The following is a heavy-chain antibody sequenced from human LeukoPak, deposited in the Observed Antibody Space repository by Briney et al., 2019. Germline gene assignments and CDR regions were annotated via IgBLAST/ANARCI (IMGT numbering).Heavy chain of an antibody. V-gene: IGHV3-30*18. D-gene: IGHD3-22*01. CDR1: GLTFSSYG. CDR2: ISFDGSNK. CDR3: AKGYYYDSGGPEDY. J-gene: IGHJ4*02. Sequence: GGSLRLSCAASGLTFSSYGMHWGRQASGKGLEWVAVISFDGSNKYYADSVKGRFTISRDDSKNTLYLQMNNLRAEDTAVYYCAKGYYYDSGGPEDYWGQGTLVTVSS.